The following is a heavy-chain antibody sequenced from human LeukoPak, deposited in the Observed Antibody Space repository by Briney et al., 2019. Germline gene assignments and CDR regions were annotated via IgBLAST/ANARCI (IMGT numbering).Heavy chain of an antibody. D-gene: IGHD3-16*01. CDR2: IIPIFGTA. J-gene: IGHJ4*02. Sequence: SVKVSCKASGGTFSSYAISWVRQAPGQGLEWMGGIIPIFGTANYAQKFQGRVTITADESTSTAYMELSSLRSEDTAVYYCARSTYDYVWGSPSAPDYWGQGTLVTVSS. CDR1: GGTFSSYA. CDR3: ARSTYDYVWGSPSAPDY. V-gene: IGHV1-69*13.